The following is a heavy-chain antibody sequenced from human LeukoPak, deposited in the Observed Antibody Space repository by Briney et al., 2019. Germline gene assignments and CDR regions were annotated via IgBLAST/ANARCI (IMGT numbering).Heavy chain of an antibody. Sequence: GSLVKVSCKASGGTFSSYAISWVRQAPGQGLEWMGRIIPIFGTANYAQKFQGRVTITTDESTSTAYMELSSLRSEDTAVYYCARDQRTGSGSYYQFDPWGQGTLVTVSS. CDR2: IIPIFGTA. CDR3: ARDQRTGSGSYYQFDP. CDR1: GGTFSSYA. V-gene: IGHV1-69*05. J-gene: IGHJ5*02. D-gene: IGHD3-10*01.